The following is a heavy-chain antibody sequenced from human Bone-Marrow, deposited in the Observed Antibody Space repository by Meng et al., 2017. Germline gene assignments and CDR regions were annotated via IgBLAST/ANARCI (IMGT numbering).Heavy chain of an antibody. D-gene: IGHD1-26*01. CDR1: GFTFSSYA. J-gene: IGHJ6*02. Sequence: GESLKISCAASGFTFSSYAMHWVRQAPGKGLEWVAVISYDGSNKYYADSVKGRFTISRDNSKNTLYLQMNSLRAEDTAVYYCARESSGSSYGMDVWGQGTTVTVSS. V-gene: IGHV3-30*01. CDR2: ISYDGSNK. CDR3: ARESSGSSYGMDV.